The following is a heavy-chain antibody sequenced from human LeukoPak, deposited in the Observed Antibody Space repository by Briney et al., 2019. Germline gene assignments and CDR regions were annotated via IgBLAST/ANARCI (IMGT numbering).Heavy chain of an antibody. V-gene: IGHV3-23*01. Sequence: GGSLRLSCAASGFTFSSYAMSWVRQAPGKGLEWVSAISGSGGSTYYADSVKGRFTISRDNSKNTLYLQMNSLRAEDTAVYYCAKDGRLMITFGGVITRLYLDYWGQGTLVTVSS. CDR2: ISGSGGST. D-gene: IGHD3-16*02. CDR3: AKDGRLMITFGGVITRLYLDY. CDR1: GFTFSSYA. J-gene: IGHJ4*02.